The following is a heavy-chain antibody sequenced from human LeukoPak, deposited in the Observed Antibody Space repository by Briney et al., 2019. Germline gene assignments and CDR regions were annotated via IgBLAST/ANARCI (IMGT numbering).Heavy chain of an antibody. CDR2: INSNSGGP. Sequence: ASVKVSCKASGYTFTSYGISWVRQAPGQGLEWMGWINSNSGGPKYAQKFQGRVTMTRDTSISTVYMELNTLISDDTAIYYCARYLSGYDYFDYWGQGTLVTVSS. J-gene: IGHJ4*02. D-gene: IGHD5-12*01. V-gene: IGHV1-2*02. CDR1: GYTFTSYG. CDR3: ARYLSGYDYFDY.